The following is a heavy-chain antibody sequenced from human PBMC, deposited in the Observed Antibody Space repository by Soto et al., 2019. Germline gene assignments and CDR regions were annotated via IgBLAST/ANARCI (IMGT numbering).Heavy chain of an antibody. CDR2: IIPIFGTA. CDR1: GGTFSSYA. CDR3: ARGMYYYDSSGYYKFDY. Sequence: ASVKVSCKASGGTFSSYAISWVRQAPGQGLEWMGGIIPIFGTANYAQKFQGRVTITADESTSTAYMELSSLRSEDTAVYYCARGMYYYDSSGYYKFDYWGQGTLVTVSS. D-gene: IGHD3-22*01. V-gene: IGHV1-69*01. J-gene: IGHJ4*02.